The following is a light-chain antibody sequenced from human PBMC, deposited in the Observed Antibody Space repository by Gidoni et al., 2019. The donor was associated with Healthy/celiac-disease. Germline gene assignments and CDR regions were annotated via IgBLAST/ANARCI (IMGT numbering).Light chain of an antibody. V-gene: IGKV3-15*01. CDR1: QSVRSN. J-gene: IGKJ1*01. CDR3: QKYNNWWT. CDR2: GAS. Sequence: EIVMTQSPATLYVSTGARATLSCRASQSVRSNVAWYQQKPVQAPRLLIYGASTRATGIPARFSGSGSGTEFTLTISSLQSEDFAVYYCQKYNNWWTFGQGTKVEIK.